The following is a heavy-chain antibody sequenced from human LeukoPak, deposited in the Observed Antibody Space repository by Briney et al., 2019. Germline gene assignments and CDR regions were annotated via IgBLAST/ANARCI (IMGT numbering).Heavy chain of an antibody. D-gene: IGHD1-1*01. CDR1: GYTFSSYG. CDR3: ARRQSTTLNVDY. CDR2: INAYNGNT. V-gene: IGHV1-18*01. J-gene: IGHJ4*02. Sequence: GASVKVSCKASGYTFSSYGFSWVRQAPGQGLEWMGWINAYNGNTNYAQNLQGRVTMTTNTSTSTAYMELRSLRSDDTAVYYCARRQSTTLNVDYWGQGTLVTVSS.